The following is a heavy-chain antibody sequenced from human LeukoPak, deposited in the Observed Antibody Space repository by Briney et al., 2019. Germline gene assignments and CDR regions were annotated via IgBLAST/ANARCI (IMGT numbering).Heavy chain of an antibody. V-gene: IGHV3-53*01. CDR1: GFTVSSNY. CDR3: ARRYSSGWYFDY. D-gene: IGHD6-19*01. Sequence: GGSLRLSCAASGFTVSSNYMSWVRQAPGKGLEWVSVIYSGGSTYYADSVKGRFTISRDNSKNTLFLQMNTLRAEDTAVYYCARRYSSGWYFDYWGKGTLVTVSS. CDR2: IYSGGST. J-gene: IGHJ4*02.